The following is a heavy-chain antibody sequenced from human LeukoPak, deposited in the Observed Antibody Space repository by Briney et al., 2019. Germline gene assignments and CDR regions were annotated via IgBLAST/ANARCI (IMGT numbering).Heavy chain of an antibody. V-gene: IGHV4-30-4*08. CDR2: IYYSGST. J-gene: IGHJ6*03. CDR3: ARKSHSSSSFYYYYMDV. D-gene: IGHD6-6*01. Sequence: PSETLSLTCTVSGGSISSGDYYWSWIRQPPGKGLEWIGYIYYSGSTYYNPSLKSRVTISVDTSKNQFSLKLSSVTAADTAVYYCARKSHSSSSFYYYYMDVWGKGTTVTVSS. CDR1: GGSISSGDYY.